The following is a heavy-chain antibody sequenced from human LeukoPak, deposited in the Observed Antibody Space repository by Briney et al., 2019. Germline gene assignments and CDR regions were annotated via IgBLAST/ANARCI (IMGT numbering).Heavy chain of an antibody. CDR1: GYSFTSYW. Sequence: GESLKISCKGSGYSFTSYWIGWVRQMPGKGLEWMGIIYPGDSDTRYSPSFQGQVTISADKSISTAYLQWSSLKASDTAMYYCAIRWFWESSYFDYWGQGTLVTVSS. CDR3: AIRWFWESSYFDY. CDR2: IYPGDSDT. D-gene: IGHD3-10*01. J-gene: IGHJ4*02. V-gene: IGHV5-51*01.